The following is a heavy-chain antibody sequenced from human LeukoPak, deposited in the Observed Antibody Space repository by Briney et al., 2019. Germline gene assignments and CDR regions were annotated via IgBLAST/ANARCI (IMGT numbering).Heavy chain of an antibody. CDR3: ARGAAGYSSSWPDY. Sequence: GASVKVSCKASGYTFTSYDINWVRQATGQGLEWMGWMNPNSGNTGYAQKFQGRVTITRNTSISTAYMELSSLRSEDTAVYYSARGAAGYSSSWPDYWGQGTLVTVSS. CDR2: MNPNSGNT. J-gene: IGHJ4*02. V-gene: IGHV1-8*03. D-gene: IGHD6-13*01. CDR1: GYTFTSYD.